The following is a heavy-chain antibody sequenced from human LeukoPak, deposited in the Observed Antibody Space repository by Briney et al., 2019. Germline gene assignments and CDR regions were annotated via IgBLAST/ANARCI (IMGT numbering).Heavy chain of an antibody. V-gene: IGHV3-20*04. D-gene: IGHD3-10*01. CDR2: INWNGGST. J-gene: IGHJ5*02. CDR1: GFTFDDYG. Sequence: GGSLRLSCAASGFTFDDYGMSWVRQAPGKGLEWVSGINWNGGSTGYADSVRGRFTISRDNAKNSLYLQMNSLRAEDTALYYCARDPGIGNWFDPWGQGTLVTVSS. CDR3: ARDPGIGNWFDP.